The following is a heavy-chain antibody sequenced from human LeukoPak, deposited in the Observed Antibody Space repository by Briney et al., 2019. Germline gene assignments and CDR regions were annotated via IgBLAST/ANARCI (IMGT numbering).Heavy chain of an antibody. CDR3: ASSSWVDAFDI. Sequence: GGSLRLSCAASGFTFSSYWMSWVRQAPGKGLEWVANIKQDGSEKYYVDSVKGRFTISRDNAKNSLYLQMNSLRAEDTAVYYWASSSWVDAFDIWGQGTMVTVSS. D-gene: IGHD6-6*01. J-gene: IGHJ3*02. CDR1: GFTFSSYW. CDR2: IKQDGSEK. V-gene: IGHV3-7*03.